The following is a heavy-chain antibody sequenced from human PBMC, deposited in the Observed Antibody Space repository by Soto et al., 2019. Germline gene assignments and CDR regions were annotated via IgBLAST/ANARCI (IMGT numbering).Heavy chain of an antibody. CDR2: IWYDGSVK. CDR1: RFTFSDYG. CDR3: ARDPAPVGATTYFDS. J-gene: IGHJ4*02. Sequence: QVQLAESGGGAVHPGTSLRLSCVASRFTFSDYGMNWVRQAPGKGLEWVAIIWYDGSVKLYADSVKGRFTVSRDNSKNTVYLEMNSLRVEDTAVYYCARDPAPVGATTYFDSWGQGTPVTVSS. V-gene: IGHV3-33*01. D-gene: IGHD1-26*01.